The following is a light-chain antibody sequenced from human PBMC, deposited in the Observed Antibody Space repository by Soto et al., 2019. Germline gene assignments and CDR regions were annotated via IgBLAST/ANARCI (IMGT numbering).Light chain of an antibody. Sequence: EIVLTQSPGTLSLSPGERATLACRASQSVSSSYLAWYQQKRCQPPSILSYDASSRATGIPARFSGSGSGTYFTLTISRVEPEDFAVYYCQQYGRSPRTLGQGTKVEIK. CDR2: DAS. J-gene: IGKJ1*01. CDR1: QSVSSSY. CDR3: QQYGRSPRT. V-gene: IGKV3-20*01.